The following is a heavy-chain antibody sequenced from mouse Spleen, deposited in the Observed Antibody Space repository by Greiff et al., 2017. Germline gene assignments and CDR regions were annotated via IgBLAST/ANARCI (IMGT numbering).Heavy chain of an antibody. D-gene: IGHD2-4*01. CDR2: ISSGGSYT. CDR3: ARHEDYGGDPGPFDY. Sequence: EVKLMESGGGLVKPGGSLKLSCAASGFTFSSYAMSWVRQTPEKRLEWVATISSGGSYTYYPDSVKGRFTISRDNAKNTLYLQMSSLRSEDTAMYHCARHEDYGGDPGPFDYWGQGTTLTVSS. CDR1: GFTFSSYA. V-gene: IGHV5-9-3*01. J-gene: IGHJ2*01.